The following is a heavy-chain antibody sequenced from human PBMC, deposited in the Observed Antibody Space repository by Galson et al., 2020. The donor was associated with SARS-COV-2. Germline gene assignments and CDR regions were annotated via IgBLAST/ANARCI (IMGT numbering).Heavy chain of an antibody. V-gene: IGHV2-70*01. J-gene: IGHJ4*02. CDR2: IDWDDDK. CDR1: GFSLSTSGMC. D-gene: IGHD3-9*01. CDR3: ARMNYDISTGYYKGFDY. Sequence: SGPTLVKPTQTLTLTCTFSGFSLSTSGMCVSWIRQPPGKALEWLALIDWDDDKYYSTSLKTRLTISKDTSKNQVVLTMTNMDPVDTATYYCARMNYDISTGYYKGFDYWGQGTLVTVSS.